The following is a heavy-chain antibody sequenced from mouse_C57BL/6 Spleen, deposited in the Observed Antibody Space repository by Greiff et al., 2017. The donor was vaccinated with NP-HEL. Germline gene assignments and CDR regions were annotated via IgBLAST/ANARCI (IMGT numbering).Heavy chain of an antibody. J-gene: IGHJ2*01. CDR1: GYTFTGYW. Sequence: QVQLQQSGAELMKPGASVKLSCKATGYTFTGYWIEWVKQRPGHGLEWIGEILPGSGSTNYNEKFKGKATFTADTSSNTAYMQLSSLTTEDSAIYYCARERDVWLRRGGYYFDYWGQGTTLTVSS. CDR3: ARERDVWLRRGGYYFDY. D-gene: IGHD2-2*01. CDR2: ILPGSGST. V-gene: IGHV1-9*01.